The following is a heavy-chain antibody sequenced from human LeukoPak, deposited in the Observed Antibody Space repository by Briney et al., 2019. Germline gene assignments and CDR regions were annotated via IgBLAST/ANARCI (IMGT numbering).Heavy chain of an antibody. Sequence: ASVKVSCKASGYTFTNYGITWVRQAPGQGLEWMGWINPNSGGTNYAQKFQGRVTMTRDTSISTAYMELSRLRSDDTAVYYCASSGHDSSGYFDYWGQGTLVTVSS. CDR1: GYTFTNYG. CDR2: INPNSGGT. CDR3: ASSGHDSSGYFDY. V-gene: IGHV1-2*02. J-gene: IGHJ4*02. D-gene: IGHD3-22*01.